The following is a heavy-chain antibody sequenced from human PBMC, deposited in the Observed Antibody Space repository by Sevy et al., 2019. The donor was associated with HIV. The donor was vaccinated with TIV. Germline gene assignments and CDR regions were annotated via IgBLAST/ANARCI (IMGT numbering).Heavy chain of an antibody. D-gene: IGHD2-21*02. V-gene: IGHV3-33*01. CDR2: IFSDGTTK. Sequence: GGSLRLCCAASGFTFSNFGMHWVRQAAGKGLEWVAAIFSDGTTKYYGDSVKGRFTISRDNSKNTLYLQMSRLTGEDTAVYYCSRESGSDWYVDHWGQGTLVTVSS. CDR1: GFTFSNFG. CDR3: SRESGSDWYVDH. J-gene: IGHJ4*02.